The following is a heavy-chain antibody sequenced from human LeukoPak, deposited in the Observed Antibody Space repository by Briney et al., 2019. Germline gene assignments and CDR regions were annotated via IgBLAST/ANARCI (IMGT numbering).Heavy chain of an antibody. CDR3: ARPYRHYDFWSGYDY. V-gene: IGHV5-51*01. CDR2: IYPGDSDT. J-gene: IGHJ4*02. CDR1: GYSFTSYW. D-gene: IGHD3-3*01. Sequence: GESLKISCKGSGYSFTSYWIGWVRQMPGKGLEWMGIIYPGDSDTRYSPSFQGQATISADESISTAYLQWSSLKASDTAMYYCARPYRHYDFWSGYDYWGQGTLVTVSS.